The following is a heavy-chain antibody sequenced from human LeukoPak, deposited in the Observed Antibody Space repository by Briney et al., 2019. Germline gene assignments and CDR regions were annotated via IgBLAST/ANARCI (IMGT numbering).Heavy chain of an antibody. CDR2: IRSKAYGGTT. CDR1: GYTFGDHA. V-gene: IGHV3-49*04. Sequence: SGRSLRLSCTASGYTFGDHAISWVRQAPGKGLECLGFIRSKAYGGTTEYAASAKGRFTISRDDSKSIAYLQMNSLTTEDTAVYYCSRGPTQQWPYSGTDVWGQGTTVIVSS. D-gene: IGHD5-18*01. CDR3: SRGPTQQWPYSGTDV. J-gene: IGHJ6*02.